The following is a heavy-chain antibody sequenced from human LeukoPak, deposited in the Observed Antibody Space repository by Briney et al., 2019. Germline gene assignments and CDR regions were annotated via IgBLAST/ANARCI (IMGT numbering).Heavy chain of an antibody. J-gene: IGHJ4*02. CDR1: GFTVSSNY. V-gene: IGHV3-53*01. CDR3: AKDRGSVAVAGIDY. Sequence: GGSLRLSCAASGFTVSSNYMSWVRQAPGKGLEWVSVIYSGGSTYYADSVKGRFTISRDNSKNTLYLQMNSLRAEDTAVYYCAKDRGSVAVAGIDYWGQGTLVTDSS. CDR2: IYSGGST. D-gene: IGHD6-19*01.